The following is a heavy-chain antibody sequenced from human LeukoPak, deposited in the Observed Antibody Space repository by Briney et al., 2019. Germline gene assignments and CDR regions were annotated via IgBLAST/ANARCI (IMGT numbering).Heavy chain of an antibody. Sequence: PGRSLRLSCAASGFTFSSYGMHWVRQAPGKGLEWVAVIWYDGSNKCYADSVKGRFTISRDNSKNTLYLQMNSLRAEDTAVYYCASGPEKGSGSSWYRREPAFDPWGQGTLVTVSS. V-gene: IGHV3-33*01. CDR3: ASGPEKGSGSSWYRREPAFDP. J-gene: IGHJ5*02. CDR2: IWYDGSNK. D-gene: IGHD6-13*01. CDR1: GFTFSSYG.